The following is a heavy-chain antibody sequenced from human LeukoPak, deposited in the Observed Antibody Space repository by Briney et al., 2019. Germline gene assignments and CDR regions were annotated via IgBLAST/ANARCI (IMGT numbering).Heavy chain of an antibody. D-gene: IGHD2-2*01. Sequence: ASVTVSCTASGYTFTSNYIHWVRQAPGQGLEWMGMIYPRDGSTSYAQKFQGRVTVTRDTSTSTVHMELSGLRSEDTAVYYCARERTCSSTSCYYYYGMDVWGQGTTVTVSS. J-gene: IGHJ6*02. CDR2: IYPRDGST. V-gene: IGHV1-46*01. CDR3: ARERTCSSTSCYYYYGMDV. CDR1: GYTFTSNY.